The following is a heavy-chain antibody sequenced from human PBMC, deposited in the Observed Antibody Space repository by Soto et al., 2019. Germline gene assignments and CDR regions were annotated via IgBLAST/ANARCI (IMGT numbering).Heavy chain of an antibody. CDR3: AEVIEQQPLVNWFDP. Sequence: ASVKVSCKASGGTFSSYAISWVRQAPGQGLEWMGGIIPIFGTANYAQKFQGRVTITADESTSTAYMELSSLRSEDTAVYYCAEVIEQQPLVNWFDPWGQGTLVTVSS. CDR1: GGTFSSYA. D-gene: IGHD6-13*01. V-gene: IGHV1-69*13. J-gene: IGHJ5*02. CDR2: IIPIFGTA.